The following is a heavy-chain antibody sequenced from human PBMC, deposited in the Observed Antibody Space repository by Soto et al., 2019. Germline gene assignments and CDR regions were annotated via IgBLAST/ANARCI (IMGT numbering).Heavy chain of an antibody. J-gene: IGHJ6*02. V-gene: IGHV1-18*01. CDR1: GYTFTSYG. CDR3: ARYSSSWPNYYYYDMDV. D-gene: IGHD6-13*01. CDR2: ISAYNGNT. Sequence: QVQLVQSGAEVKKPGASVKVSCKASGYTFTSYGISWVRQAPEQGLEWMGWISAYNGNTNYAQKLQGRVTMTTDTSTSTAYMELRSLRSDDTAVYYCARYSSSWPNYYYYDMDVWGQGTTVTVSS.